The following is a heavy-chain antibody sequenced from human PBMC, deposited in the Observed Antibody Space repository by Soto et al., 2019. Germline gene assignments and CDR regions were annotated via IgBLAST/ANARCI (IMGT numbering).Heavy chain of an antibody. D-gene: IGHD6-13*01. CDR2: IIPIFGTA. CDR3: ARSYSSSWQDAYNWFDP. Sequence: QVQLVQSGAEVKKPGSSVKVSCKASGGTFSSYAISWVRQAPGQGLEWMGRIIPIFGTANYAQKFQGRVTITADESTSTAYMELSSLRSEDTAVYYCARSYSSSWQDAYNWFDPWGQGTLVTVSS. J-gene: IGHJ5*02. V-gene: IGHV1-69*18. CDR1: GGTFSSYA.